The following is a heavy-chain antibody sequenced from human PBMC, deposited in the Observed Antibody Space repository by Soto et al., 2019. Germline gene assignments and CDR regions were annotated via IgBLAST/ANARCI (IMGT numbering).Heavy chain of an antibody. CDR3: ARAGYCSSTSCRNGAFDI. CDR2: INPSGGST. Sequence: GASVKVSCKASGYTFTSYYMHWVRQAPGQGLEWMGIINPSGGSTSYAQKFQGRVTMTRDTSTSTVYMELSSLRSEDTAVYYCARAGYCSSTSCRNGAFDIWGQGTMVTVS. D-gene: IGHD2-2*01. V-gene: IGHV1-46*03. CDR1: GYTFTSYY. J-gene: IGHJ3*02.